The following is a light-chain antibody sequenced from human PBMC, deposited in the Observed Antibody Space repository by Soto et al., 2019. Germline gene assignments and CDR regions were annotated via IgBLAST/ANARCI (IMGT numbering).Light chain of an antibody. CDR1: QTISSW. J-gene: IGKJ1*01. CDR3: QHYNSYSEA. Sequence: DIQMTQSPSTLSGSVGDIVTITCRASQTISSWLAWYQQKPGKAPKLLIYKESTLKSGVPSRLSGSGSGTELNLTISRLQPDDFATYYCQHYNSYSEACGQGTKVDIK. CDR2: KES. V-gene: IGKV1-5*03.